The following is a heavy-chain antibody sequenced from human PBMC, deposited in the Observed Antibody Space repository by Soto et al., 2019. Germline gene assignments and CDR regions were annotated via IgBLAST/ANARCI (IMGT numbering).Heavy chain of an antibody. V-gene: IGHV3-21*01. CDR3: ARDRGGDLKAFDI. CDR1: GFTFSTYS. J-gene: IGHJ3*02. D-gene: IGHD3-10*01. CDR2: ISSSSSYI. Sequence: EVQLVESGGGLVKPGGSLRLSCAASGFTFSTYSMNWVSQAPGKGLELVSSISSSSSYIYYADSVKGRFTIYRDNDKNSLYLQMNSLRSEDTAVYSCARDRGGDLKAFDIWGQGTMVTVAS.